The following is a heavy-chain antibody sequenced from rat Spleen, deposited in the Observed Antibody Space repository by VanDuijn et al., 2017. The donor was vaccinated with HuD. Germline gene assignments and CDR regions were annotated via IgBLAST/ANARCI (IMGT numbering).Heavy chain of an antibody. CDR2: ITNSGGST. Sequence: EVQLVESGGGLVQPGRSLKLSCVASGFTFSSYWMYWIRQAPGKGLEWVSSITNSGGSTYYPDSVKGRFTISRDNAKSTLYLQMDSLRSEDTATFYCARQMYTTDYYYGGFDYWGQGVMVTVSS. J-gene: IGHJ2*01. V-gene: IGHV5-31*01. D-gene: IGHD1-6*01. CDR1: GFTFSSYW. CDR3: ARQMYTTDYYYGGFDY.